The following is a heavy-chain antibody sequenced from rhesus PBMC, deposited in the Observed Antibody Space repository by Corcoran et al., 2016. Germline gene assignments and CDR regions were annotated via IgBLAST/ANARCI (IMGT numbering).Heavy chain of an antibody. D-gene: IGHD1-44*01. J-gene: IGHJ4*01. CDR3: VRSRGNYFFDY. CDR1: GGSISSSW. CDR2: INARAGVI. V-gene: IGHV4-80*01. Sequence: QVQLQGSGPAVVKPSETLSLTCVVSGGSISSSWWNWIRQAPGKGLEWSGEINARAGVIKSHPSLKRRVTISKDASRSQFSLNLYSVTATDTAVYQCVRSRGNYFFDYWGQGVLFTVSS.